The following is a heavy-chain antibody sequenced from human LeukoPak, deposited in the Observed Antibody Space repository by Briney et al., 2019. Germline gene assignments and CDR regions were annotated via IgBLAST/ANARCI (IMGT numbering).Heavy chain of an antibody. D-gene: IGHD5-18*01. Sequence: SVKVSCKASGGTFSSYAISWVRQAPGQGLEWMGGIIPIFGTANYAQKFQGRVTITTDESTSTAYMELSSLRSEDTAVYYCARARTVDTAMADAFDIWGQGTMVTVSS. CDR2: IIPIFGTA. CDR3: ARARTVDTAMADAFDI. V-gene: IGHV1-69*05. J-gene: IGHJ3*02. CDR1: GGTFSSYA.